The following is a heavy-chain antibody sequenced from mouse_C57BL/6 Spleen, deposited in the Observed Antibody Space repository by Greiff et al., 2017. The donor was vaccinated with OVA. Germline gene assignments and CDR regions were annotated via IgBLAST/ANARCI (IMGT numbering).Heavy chain of an antibody. Sequence: VQLKESGPGLVKPSQSLSLTCSVTGYSITSGYYWNWIRQFPGNKLEWMGYISYDGSNNYNPSLKNRISITRDTSKNQLFLKLNSVTTEDTATSYWASAHDGYQSDYYAMDYWGQGTSVTVSS. CDR2: ISYDGSN. V-gene: IGHV3-6*01. CDR1: GYSITSGYY. CDR3: ASAHDGYQSDYYAMDY. J-gene: IGHJ4*01. D-gene: IGHD2-3*01.